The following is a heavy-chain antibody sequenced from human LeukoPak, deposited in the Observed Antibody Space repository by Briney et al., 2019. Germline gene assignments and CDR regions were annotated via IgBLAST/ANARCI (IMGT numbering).Heavy chain of an antibody. J-gene: IGHJ4*02. CDR2: ISWSSVSI. CDR3: ARDYYDSSGAKNFDY. Sequence: PGRSLRLSCAASGFTFDDYAMHWVRQAPGKGLEWVSGISWSSVSIGYADSVKGRFTISRDNAKNSLYLQMNSLRAEDTAVYYCARDYYDSSGAKNFDYWGQGTLVTVSS. V-gene: IGHV3-9*01. CDR1: GFTFDDYA. D-gene: IGHD3-22*01.